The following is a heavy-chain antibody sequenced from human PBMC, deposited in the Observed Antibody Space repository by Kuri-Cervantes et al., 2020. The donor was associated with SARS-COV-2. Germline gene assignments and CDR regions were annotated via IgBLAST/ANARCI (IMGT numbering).Heavy chain of an antibody. D-gene: IGHD6-19*01. CDR1: GYTFTDYC. V-gene: IGHV1-69*13. Sequence: SVKVSCKASGYTFTDYCLHWVRQAPGQGLEWMGRIIPIFGTANYAQKFQGRVTITADESTSTAYTELSSLRSEDTAVYYCASQEGSGWYPASFQHWGQGTLVTVSS. CDR3: ASQEGSGWYPASFQH. J-gene: IGHJ1*01. CDR2: IIPIFGTA.